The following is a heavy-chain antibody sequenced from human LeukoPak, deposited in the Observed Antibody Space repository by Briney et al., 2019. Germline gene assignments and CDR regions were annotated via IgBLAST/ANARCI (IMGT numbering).Heavy chain of an antibody. D-gene: IGHD5-24*01. CDR3: TTHNLQYYYDY. J-gene: IGHJ4*02. V-gene: IGHV3-15*01. CDR1: GFTFSDAW. CDR2: IKSKTYGGTE. Sequence: GGSLRLSCAASGFTFSDAWMSWVRHIPGKGLGWAGRIKSKTYGGTEDYPAPVKGRFTISRDDSKNILYLQMDSLKTEDTGVYYCTTHNLQYYYDYWGQGTLVTVSS.